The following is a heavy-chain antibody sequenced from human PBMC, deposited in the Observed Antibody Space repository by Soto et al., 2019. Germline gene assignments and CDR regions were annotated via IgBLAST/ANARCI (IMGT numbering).Heavy chain of an antibody. V-gene: IGHV3-7*04. CDR2: MNRDGSEK. Sequence: EVQLVESGGGLVQPGGSLRISCAASGFSFSDYWMSWVRQAPGKGLEWVANMNRDGSEKFYVDSVRGRFTISRDNAKESLYLQMNSLRDEDTAVYYCARDASGWSVYWGQGTPVTVSS. J-gene: IGHJ4*02. D-gene: IGHD6-19*01. CDR3: ARDASGWSVY. CDR1: GFSFSDYW.